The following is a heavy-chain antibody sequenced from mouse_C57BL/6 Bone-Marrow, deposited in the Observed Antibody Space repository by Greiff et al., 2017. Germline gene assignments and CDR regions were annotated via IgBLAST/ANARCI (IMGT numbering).Heavy chain of an antibody. CDR1: GYTFTSYW. CDR2: LDPSDSST. Sequence: QVQLQQPGAELVMPGASVKLSCKASGYTFTSYWMHWVKQRPGQGLEWIGELDPSDSSTNYNQKFKGKSTLTVDKSSSTAYMQLSSLTSEDSAVYYCARERGNAMDYWGQGTSVTVSS. J-gene: IGHJ4*01. CDR3: ARERGNAMDY. V-gene: IGHV1-69*01.